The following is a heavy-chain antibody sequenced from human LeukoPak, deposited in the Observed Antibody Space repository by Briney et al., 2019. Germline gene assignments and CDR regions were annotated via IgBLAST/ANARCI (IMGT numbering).Heavy chain of an antibody. Sequence: GVSLRLPCEASGFPFRIYAVRCAPQAPGKGLEWVSAITSWGDKTYYTKSVKRRFIISGDNSKNTVYLQMSSLRDEDTAVYYCAKESPYATQGTSRVYYFDSWGQGTLVTV. CDR2: ITSWGDKT. J-gene: IGHJ4*02. V-gene: IGHV3-23*01. CDR3: AKESPYATQGTSRVYYFDS. D-gene: IGHD1-14*01. CDR1: GFPFRIYA.